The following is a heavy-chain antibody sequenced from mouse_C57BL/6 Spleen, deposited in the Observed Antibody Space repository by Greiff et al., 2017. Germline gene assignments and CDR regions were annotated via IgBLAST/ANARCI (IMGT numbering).Heavy chain of an antibody. D-gene: IGHD1-1*01. CDR1: GYTFTSYW. V-gene: IGHV1-55*01. CDR3: ARSYYGSSEGDH. J-gene: IGHJ2*01. CDR2: IYPGSGST. Sequence: QVQLQQPGAELVKPGASVKMSCKASGYTFTSYWITWVKQRPGQGLEWIGDIYPGSGSTNYNEKFKSKATLTVDTSSSTAYMQLSSLTSEDSAVYYCARSYYGSSEGDHCGQGTTLTVSS.